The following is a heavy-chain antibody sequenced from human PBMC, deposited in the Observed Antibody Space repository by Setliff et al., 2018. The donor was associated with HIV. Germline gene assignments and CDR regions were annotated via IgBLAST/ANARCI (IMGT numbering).Heavy chain of an antibody. V-gene: IGHV4-39*01. CDR3: ARHSITLVVGVPERDDAFDI. CDR2: IDYSGNA. D-gene: IGHD3-22*01. Sequence: SETLSLTCSVSGGSIRSGSYYWDWIRQPPGKGLEWIGSIDYSGNAHYNPSLKSRVTISVDTSKNQFSLKQSSVTAADTAVYYCARHSITLVVGVPERDDAFDIWGQGTMVTVSS. J-gene: IGHJ3*02. CDR1: GGSIRSGSYY.